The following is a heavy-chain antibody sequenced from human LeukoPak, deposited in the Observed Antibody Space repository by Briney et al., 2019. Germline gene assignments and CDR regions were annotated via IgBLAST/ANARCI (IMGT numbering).Heavy chain of an antibody. J-gene: IGHJ4*02. V-gene: IGHV4-39*07. CDR1: GGSISSSSYY. Sequence: SETLSLTCTVSGGSISSSSYYWRWIRQPPGKGLEWIGEINHSGSTNYNPSLKSRVTISVDTSKNQFSLKLSSVTAADTAVYYCARLKNNWNTRRAFDYWGQGTLVTVSS. D-gene: IGHD1/OR15-1a*01. CDR3: ARLKNNWNTRRAFDY. CDR2: INHSGST.